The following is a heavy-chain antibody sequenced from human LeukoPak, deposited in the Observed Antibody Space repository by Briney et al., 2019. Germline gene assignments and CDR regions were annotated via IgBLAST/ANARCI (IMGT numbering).Heavy chain of an antibody. CDR3: ARDYYDFWSGYLSSGFDY. Sequence: GGSLRLSCAASGFTFSSYSMTWVRQAPGKGLEWVSSISSSSSYIYYADSVKGRFTISRDNAKNSLYLQMNSLRAEDTAVYYCARDYYDFWSGYLSSGFDYWGQGTLVTVSS. J-gene: IGHJ4*02. CDR2: ISSSSSYI. CDR1: GFTFSSYS. V-gene: IGHV3-21*01. D-gene: IGHD3-3*01.